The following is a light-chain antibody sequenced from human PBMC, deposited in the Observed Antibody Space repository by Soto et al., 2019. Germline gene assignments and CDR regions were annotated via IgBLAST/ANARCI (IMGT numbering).Light chain of an antibody. V-gene: IGLV2-14*01. CDR2: DVS. Sequence: QSVRTQPASVSGAPGQSITISCTGTSSDIGRYNYVSWYQQYPGKAPKFMIYDVSNRPSGVSNRFSGSKSGNTASLTISGLQAEYVADYYCSPYLRTSTSLLGTGP. CDR3: SPYLRTSTSL. J-gene: IGLJ1*01. CDR1: SSDIGRYNY.